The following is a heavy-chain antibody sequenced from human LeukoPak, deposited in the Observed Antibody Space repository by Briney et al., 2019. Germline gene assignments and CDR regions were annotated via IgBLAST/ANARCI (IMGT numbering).Heavy chain of an antibody. CDR2: INWNGGST. CDR3: ARDQNEWFGEYFDY. CDR1: GFTFDDYG. V-gene: IGHV3-20*04. D-gene: IGHD3-10*01. J-gene: IGHJ4*02. Sequence: GGSLRLSCAASGFTFDDYGMSWVRQAPGKGLEWVSGINWNGGSTGYADSVKGRFTISRDNAKNSLYLQMNSLRAEDTALYYCARDQNEWFGEYFDYWGQGTLVTVSS.